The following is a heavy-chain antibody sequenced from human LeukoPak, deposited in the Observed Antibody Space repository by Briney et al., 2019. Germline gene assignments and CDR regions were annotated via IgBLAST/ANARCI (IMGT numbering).Heavy chain of an antibody. J-gene: IGHJ6*03. V-gene: IGHV4-4*07. CDR3: ARDSPPYGTMVRGVIVPYYYYYMDV. D-gene: IGHD3-10*01. Sequence: SETLPLTCTVSGGSISSYYWSWIRQPAGKGLEWIGRRYISGTTNYNPSLKSRVTMSIDTSKNQFSLKLSSVTAADTAVYYCARDSPPYGTMVRGVIVPYYYYYMDVWGKGTTVTVSS. CDR1: GGSISSYY. CDR2: RYISGTT.